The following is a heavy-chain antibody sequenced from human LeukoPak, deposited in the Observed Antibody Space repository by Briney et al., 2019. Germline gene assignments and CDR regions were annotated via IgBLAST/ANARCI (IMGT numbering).Heavy chain of an antibody. J-gene: IGHJ4*02. CDR3: ARESQLPTIDY. V-gene: IGHV4-4*07. CDR1: GGSISSYY. D-gene: IGHD2-2*01. CDR2: IYTSGST. Sequence: SETLSLICTVSGGSISSYYWSWIRQPAGKGREWIGRIYTSGSTNYNPSLKSRITMSVDTSKNQFSLKLSSVTAADTAVYYCARESQLPTIDYWGQGTLVTVSS.